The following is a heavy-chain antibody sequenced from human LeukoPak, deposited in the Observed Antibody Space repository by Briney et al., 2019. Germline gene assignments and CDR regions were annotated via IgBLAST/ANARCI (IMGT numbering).Heavy chain of an antibody. CDR2: INAGNGNT. J-gene: IGHJ4*02. CDR1: GYTFTSYA. D-gene: IGHD4-17*01. Sequence: ASVKVSCKASGYTFTSYAMHWVRQAPGQRLEWMGWINAGNGNTKYSQKFQGRVTITRDTSASTAYMELSSLRSEDAAVYYCARLATTVTRAWYFDYWGQGTLVTVSS. V-gene: IGHV1-3*01. CDR3: ARLATTVTRAWYFDY.